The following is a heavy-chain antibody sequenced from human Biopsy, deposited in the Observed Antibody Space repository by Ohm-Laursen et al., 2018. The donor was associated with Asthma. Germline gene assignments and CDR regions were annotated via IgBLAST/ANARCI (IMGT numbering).Heavy chain of an antibody. Sequence: SVKVSCKASGGTFSSNSINWVRQAPGQGREWMGRIIPIFGTANYAQKFQGRVTITADESTSTAYMELSSLSSEDTAVYYCARGYSGSDRIVYYYSGLEVWGQGTTVTVSS. CDR2: IIPIFGTA. CDR3: ARGYSGSDRIVYYYSGLEV. CDR1: GGTFSSNS. D-gene: IGHD5-12*01. J-gene: IGHJ6*02. V-gene: IGHV1-69*13.